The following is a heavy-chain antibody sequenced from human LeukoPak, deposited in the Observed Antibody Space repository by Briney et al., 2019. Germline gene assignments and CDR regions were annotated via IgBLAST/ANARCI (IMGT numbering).Heavy chain of an antibody. Sequence: QAGGSLRLSCAASGFTFSSYWMHWVRQAPGKGLVWVSRINSDGSSTSYADSVKGRFTISRDNAKNTLYLQMNSLRAEDTAVYYCAREGGSGSYSPDDAFDIWGQGTMVTVSS. D-gene: IGHD3-10*01. V-gene: IGHV3-74*01. CDR3: AREGGSGSYSPDDAFDI. CDR1: GFTFSSYW. CDR2: INSDGSST. J-gene: IGHJ3*02.